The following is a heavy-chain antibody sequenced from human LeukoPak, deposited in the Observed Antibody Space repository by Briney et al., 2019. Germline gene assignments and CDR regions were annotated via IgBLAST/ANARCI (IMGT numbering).Heavy chain of an antibody. Sequence: PSETLSLTCTVSGGSISSYYWSWIRQPAGKGLEWIGRIYTSGSTNHNPSLKSRVTMSVDTSKNQFSLKLSSVTAADTAVYYCARVDYYDSSGYYYFDYWGQGTLVTVSS. CDR3: ARVDYYDSSGYYYFDY. V-gene: IGHV4-4*07. J-gene: IGHJ4*02. D-gene: IGHD3-22*01. CDR1: GGSISSYY. CDR2: IYTSGST.